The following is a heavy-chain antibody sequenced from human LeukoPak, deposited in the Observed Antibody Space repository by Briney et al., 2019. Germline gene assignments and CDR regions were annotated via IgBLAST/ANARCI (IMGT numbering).Heavy chain of an antibody. CDR1: GGSISSSSYY. CDR2: IYYSGST. J-gene: IGHJ6*03. V-gene: IGHV4-39*07. CDR3: ARATYYYDSSGYYYYYYYMDV. D-gene: IGHD3-22*01. Sequence: SETLSLTCTVSGGSISSSSYYWGWIRQPPGKGLEWIGSIYYSGSTYYNPSLKSRVTISVDTSKNQFSLKLSSVTAADTAVYYCARATYYYDSSGYYYYYYYMDVWGKGTTVTVSS.